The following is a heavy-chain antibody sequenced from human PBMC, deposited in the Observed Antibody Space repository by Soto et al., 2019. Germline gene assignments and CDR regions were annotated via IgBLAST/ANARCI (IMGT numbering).Heavy chain of an antibody. J-gene: IGHJ4*02. Sequence: GGSLRLSCAASGCTFSSYGMHWVRQAPGKGLEWVAVISYDGSNKYYADSVKGRFTISRDNSKNTLYLQMNSLRVEDTAVYYCAKFCPPGGKRGRHSVFDSGGRGT. V-gene: IGHV3-30*18. D-gene: IGHD3-16*01. CDR3: AKFCPPGGKRGRHSVFDS. CDR1: GCTFSSYG. CDR2: ISYDGSNK.